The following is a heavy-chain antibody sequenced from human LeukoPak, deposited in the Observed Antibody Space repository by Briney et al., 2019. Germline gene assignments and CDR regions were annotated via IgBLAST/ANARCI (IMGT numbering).Heavy chain of an antibody. D-gene: IGHD2-2*01. CDR1: GFTFSNYG. Sequence: PGRSPRLSCAASGFTFSNYGMHWVRQAPGKGLEWVAVISYDGSNKYYADSVKGRFAISRGNSKNTLYLQMNSLRAEDTAVYYCAKAYGYCTTTSCSHEEFDYWGQGTLVTVSS. CDR2: ISYDGSNK. J-gene: IGHJ4*02. CDR3: AKAYGYCTTTSCSHEEFDY. V-gene: IGHV3-30*18.